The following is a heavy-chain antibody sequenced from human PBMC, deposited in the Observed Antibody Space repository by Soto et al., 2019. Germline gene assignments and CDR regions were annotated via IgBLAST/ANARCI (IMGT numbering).Heavy chain of an antibody. CDR2: INSDGSST. Sequence: GGSLRLSCAASGFTFSSYWMHWVRQAPGKELVWVSRINSDGSSTSYADSVKGRFTISRDNAKNTLYLQMNSLRAEDTAVYYCARCSSTSCPIYYYGMDVWGQGTTVTVSS. D-gene: IGHD2-2*01. CDR3: ARCSSTSCPIYYYGMDV. CDR1: GFTFSSYW. J-gene: IGHJ6*02. V-gene: IGHV3-74*01.